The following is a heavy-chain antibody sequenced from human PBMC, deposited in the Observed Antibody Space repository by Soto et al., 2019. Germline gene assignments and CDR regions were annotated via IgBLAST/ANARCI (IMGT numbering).Heavy chain of an antibody. D-gene: IGHD2-15*01. Sequence: GGSLRLSCAASGFTFNSYTMAWVRQAPGKGLEWVSSISGSGGSPSYADSVQGRFTISRDNSRNTLSLQMNSLRAEDTATYYFAKAKCNCNSFYVPDFLGHGSLVTVSS. CDR2: ISGSGGSP. J-gene: IGHJ5*01. CDR3: AKAKCNCNSFYVPDF. V-gene: IGHV3-23*01. CDR1: GFTFNSYT.